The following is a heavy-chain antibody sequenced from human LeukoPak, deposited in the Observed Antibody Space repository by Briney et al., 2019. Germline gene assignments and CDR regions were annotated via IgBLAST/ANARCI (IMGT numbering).Heavy chain of an antibody. V-gene: IGHV3-9*01. Sequence: GGSLRLSCAASGFIFDDYAMHWVRQAPGKGLEWVSGISWNSGSIAYADSVKGRFTISRDNAKNSLYLQMNSLRVEDTALYYCAKDISYSGSSPAFDYWGQGTLVTVSS. CDR2: ISWNSGSI. CDR3: AKDISYSGSSPAFDY. J-gene: IGHJ4*02. CDR1: GFIFDDYA. D-gene: IGHD1-26*01.